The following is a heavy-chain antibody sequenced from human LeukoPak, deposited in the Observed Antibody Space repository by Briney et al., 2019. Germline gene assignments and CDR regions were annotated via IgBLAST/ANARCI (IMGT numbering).Heavy chain of an antibody. D-gene: IGHD6-19*01. J-gene: IGHJ4*02. CDR3: ARDLTAVGDFDY. V-gene: IGHV3-33*01. Sequence: GGSLRLSCAASGFTFSSYGMHWVRQAPGKGLEWVAVIWYDGSNKYYADSVKGRFTISRDNSKNTLYLQMNSLRAEDTAVYYWARDLTAVGDFDYWGQGTLVTVSS. CDR2: IWYDGSNK. CDR1: GFTFSSYG.